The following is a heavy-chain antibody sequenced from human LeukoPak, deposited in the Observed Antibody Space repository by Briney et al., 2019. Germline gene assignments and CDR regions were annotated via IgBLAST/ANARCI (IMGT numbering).Heavy chain of an antibody. D-gene: IGHD3-22*01. CDR3: ARGGSYYDSSGWYFDY. J-gene: IGHJ4*02. CDR1: GYTFTGYY. Sequence: ASVKVSCKASGYTFTGYYMHWVRQAPGQGLEWMGWINPNSGGTNYAQKFQGRVTMTRDTSISTAYMELSRLRSDDTAVYYCARGGSYYDSSGWYFDYWGQGTLVTVSS. V-gene: IGHV1-2*02. CDR2: INPNSGGT.